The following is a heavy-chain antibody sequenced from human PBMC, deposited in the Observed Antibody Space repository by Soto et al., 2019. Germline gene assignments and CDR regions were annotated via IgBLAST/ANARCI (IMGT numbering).Heavy chain of an antibody. CDR3: AKEVAARGYYYGMDV. CDR2: ISGSGGST. D-gene: IGHD6-6*01. Sequence: PGGSLRLSCAAFGFTFSSYAMSWVRQAPGKGLEWVSAISGSGGSTYYADSVKGRFTISRDNSKNTLYLQMNSLRAEDTAVYYCAKEVAARGYYYGMDVWGQGTTVTVSS. V-gene: IGHV3-23*01. CDR1: GFTFSSYA. J-gene: IGHJ6*02.